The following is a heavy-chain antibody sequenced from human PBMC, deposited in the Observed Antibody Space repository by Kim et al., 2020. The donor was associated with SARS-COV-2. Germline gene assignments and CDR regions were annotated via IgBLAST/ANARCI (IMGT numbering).Heavy chain of an antibody. CDR2: IWYDGSNK. V-gene: IGHV3-33*01. CDR3: ARESIAARRFDP. Sequence: GGSLRLSCAASGFTFSSYGMHWVRQAPGKGLEWVAVIWYDGSNKYYADSVKGRFTISRDNSKNTLYLQMNSLRAEDTAVYYCARESIAARRFDPWGQGTLVTVSS. CDR1: GFTFSSYG. D-gene: IGHD6-6*01. J-gene: IGHJ5*02.